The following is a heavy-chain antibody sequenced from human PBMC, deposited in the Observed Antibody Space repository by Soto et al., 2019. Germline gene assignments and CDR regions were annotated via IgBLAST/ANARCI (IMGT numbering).Heavy chain of an antibody. CDR3: AREAYRGYDPRGDYYGMGV. Sequence: QVQLQQSGPGLVKPSQTLSLTCAISGDSVSSNSAAWNWIRQSPSRGLEWLGRTYYRSKWYNDYAVSVKSRITINPDTSKNQFSLQLNSVTPEDTAVYYCAREAYRGYDPRGDYYGMGVWGQGTTVTGSS. V-gene: IGHV6-1*01. CDR1: GDSVSSNSAA. J-gene: IGHJ6*02. CDR2: TYYRSKWYN. D-gene: IGHD5-12*01.